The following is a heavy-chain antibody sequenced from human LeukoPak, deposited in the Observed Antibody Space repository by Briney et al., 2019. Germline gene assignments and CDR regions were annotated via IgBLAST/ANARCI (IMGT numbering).Heavy chain of an antibody. J-gene: IGHJ5*02. CDR1: GFTVSSNY. CDR2: IYSGGST. Sequence: GGSLRLSCAASGFTVSSNYMSWVRQAPGKGLEWVSVIYSGGSTYYADSVKGRFTISRDNSKNTLYLQMNSLRAEDTAVYYCAKAGAYGSGSYYSWFDTWGQGTLITVSS. CDR3: AKAGAYGSGSYYSWFDT. V-gene: IGHV3-66*01. D-gene: IGHD3-10*01.